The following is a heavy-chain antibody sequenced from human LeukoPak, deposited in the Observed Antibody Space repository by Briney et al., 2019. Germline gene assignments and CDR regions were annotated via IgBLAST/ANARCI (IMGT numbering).Heavy chain of an antibody. CDR2: MNPNSGNT. CDR3: ARGGYDITTHAFDI. D-gene: IGHD3-22*01. Sequence: VASVKVSCKASGYTFTSYDINWVRQATGQGLEWMGWMNPNSGNTGYAQKFQGRVTMTRNTSISTAYMELSSLRSEDTAVYYCARGGYDITTHAFDIWGQGTLVTVSS. CDR1: GYTFTSYD. J-gene: IGHJ3*02. V-gene: IGHV1-8*01.